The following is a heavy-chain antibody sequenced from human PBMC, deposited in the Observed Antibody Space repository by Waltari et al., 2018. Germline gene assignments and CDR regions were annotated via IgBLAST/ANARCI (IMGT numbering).Heavy chain of an antibody. J-gene: IGHJ4*02. Sequence: EVQLLESGGGLVQPGRSLRLSCTSSGLSFSTYGMTWVRQAPGKGLEWVSSISPNSISTYYADSVKGRFTISRDNSKSTVILQLSSLRVEDTAIYYCAKGQGGRRWYFDYWGQGSQVTVSS. CDR1: GLSFSTYG. CDR2: ISPNSIST. CDR3: AKGQGGRRWYFDY. V-gene: IGHV3-23*01. D-gene: IGHD3-16*01.